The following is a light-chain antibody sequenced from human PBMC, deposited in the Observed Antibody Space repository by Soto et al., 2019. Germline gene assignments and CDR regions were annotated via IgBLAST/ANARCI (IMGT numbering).Light chain of an antibody. CDR1: QNTRRY. V-gene: IGKV1-9*01. CDR3: QRPGV. CDR2: AAS. Sequence: DIQLTQSPSFLSASVGDRVTITCRASQNTRRYLAWYQQKPGKAPKLLIYAASTLQSGVPSRFSGSGSGTEFTLTIGSLQPEDFATYYCQRPGVFGHGTKVDIK. J-gene: IGKJ3*01.